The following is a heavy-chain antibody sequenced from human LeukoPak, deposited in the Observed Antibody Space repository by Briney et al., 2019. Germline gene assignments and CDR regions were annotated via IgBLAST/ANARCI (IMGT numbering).Heavy chain of an antibody. Sequence: GGSLRLSCAASGFTFSSYEMNWVRQAPGKGLEWVSYISSSGSTIYYADSVKGRFTISRDNAKNSLYLQMNSLRAEDTAVYYCARALSSSGWYEDYWGQGTLVTVSS. J-gene: IGHJ4*02. CDR1: GFTFSSYE. CDR3: ARALSSSGWYEDY. V-gene: IGHV3-48*03. D-gene: IGHD6-19*01. CDR2: ISSSGSTI.